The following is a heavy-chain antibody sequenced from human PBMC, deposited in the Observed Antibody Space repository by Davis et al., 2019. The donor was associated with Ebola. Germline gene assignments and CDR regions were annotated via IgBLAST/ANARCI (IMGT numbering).Heavy chain of an antibody. CDR1: GFTFSSYW. V-gene: IGHV3-7*01. CDR2: IKQDGSEK. D-gene: IGHD2-15*01. CDR3: ARRYRYCSGGSCYSDY. Sequence: GESLKISCAASGFTFSSYWMSWVRQAPGKGLEWVANIKQDGSEKYYVDSVKGRFTISRDNAKNSLYLQMNSLRAEDTAVYYCARRYRYCSGGSCYSDYWGQGTLVTVSS. J-gene: IGHJ4*02.